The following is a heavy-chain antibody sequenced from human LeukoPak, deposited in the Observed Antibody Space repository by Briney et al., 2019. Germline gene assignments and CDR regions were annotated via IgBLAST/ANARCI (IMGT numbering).Heavy chain of an antibody. CDR3: RCGWDY. J-gene: IGHJ4*02. CDR1: GFTFCSCW. Sequence: GGSLRLSCAASGFTFCSCWMNWVRETPGEGLECVANINQDGSQKNNVGSVSGRYTISRENANNTQCLQMNSLRAEDTAVYYFRCGWDYWGQGTLVTLSS. CDR2: INQDGSQK. D-gene: IGHD2-15*01. V-gene: IGHV3-7*01.